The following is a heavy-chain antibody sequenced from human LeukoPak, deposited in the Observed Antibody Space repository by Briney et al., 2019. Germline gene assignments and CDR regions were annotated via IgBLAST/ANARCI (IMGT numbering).Heavy chain of an antibody. D-gene: IGHD3-10*01. Sequence: PSETLSLTCAVYGGSFSGYYWSWIRQPPGKGLEWIGEINHSGSTNYNPSLKSRVTISVDKSKNQLSLKLSSVTAADTAVYYCAREQLSITSYGMDVWGQGTTVTVSS. CDR2: INHSGST. CDR3: AREQLSITSYGMDV. CDR1: GGSFSGYY. J-gene: IGHJ6*02. V-gene: IGHV4-34*01.